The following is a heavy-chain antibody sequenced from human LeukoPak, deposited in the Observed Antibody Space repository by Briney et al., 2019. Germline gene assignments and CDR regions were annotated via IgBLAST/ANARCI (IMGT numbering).Heavy chain of an antibody. V-gene: IGHV3-7*03. CDR3: AKDDDGDYVNYFDY. D-gene: IGHD4-17*01. CDR2: IKKDGSEK. J-gene: IGHJ4*02. Sequence: GGSLRLSCAASGFTFSSYWMSWVRQAPGKGLEWVANIKKDGSEKYYVDSVKGRFTISRDNAKKSLYLQMNSLRAEDTAVYYCAKDDDGDYVNYFDYWGQGTLVTVSS. CDR1: GFTFSSYW.